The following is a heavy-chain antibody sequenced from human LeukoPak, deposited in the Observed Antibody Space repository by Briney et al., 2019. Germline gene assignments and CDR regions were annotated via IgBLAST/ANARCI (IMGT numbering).Heavy chain of an antibody. J-gene: IGHJ6*03. Sequence: ASVKVSCKASGYTFTGYYMHWVRQAPGQGLEWMGWINPNSGGTNYAQKFQGRVTMTRDTSISTAYMELSRLRSDDTAVYYCARDQSHYYGSGSFRTDYYYMDVWGKGTTVTISS. CDR2: INPNSGGT. D-gene: IGHD3-10*01. CDR1: GYTFTGYY. CDR3: ARDQSHYYGSGSFRTDYYYMDV. V-gene: IGHV1-2*02.